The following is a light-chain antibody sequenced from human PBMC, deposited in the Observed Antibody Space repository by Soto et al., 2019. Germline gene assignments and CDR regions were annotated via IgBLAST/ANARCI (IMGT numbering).Light chain of an antibody. CDR1: QSISSY. J-gene: IGKJ1*01. CDR3: QHYNSYGT. V-gene: IGKV1-39*01. CDR2: AAS. Sequence: DIQMTPSPSSLSASVGARVTITCRASQSISSYLNFYQQKPGKAPKLLIYAASSLQTGVPSRFSGSGSGTEFTLTITSVQPDDFATYYCQHYNSYGTFGQGTKVDIK.